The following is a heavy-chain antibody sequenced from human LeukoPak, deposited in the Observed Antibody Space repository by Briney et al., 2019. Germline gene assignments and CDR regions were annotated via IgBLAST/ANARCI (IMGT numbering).Heavy chain of an antibody. CDR3: ARADVDMGY. CDR2: INPNSGGA. V-gene: IGHV1-2*02. Sequence: ASVKVSCKASGGTFSSYAISWVRQAPGQGLEWMGWINPNSGGANYAQKFQGRVTMTRDTSISTAYMELSRLRSDDTAVYYCARADVDMGYWGQGTLVTVSS. J-gene: IGHJ4*02. D-gene: IGHD5-12*01. CDR1: GGTFSSYA.